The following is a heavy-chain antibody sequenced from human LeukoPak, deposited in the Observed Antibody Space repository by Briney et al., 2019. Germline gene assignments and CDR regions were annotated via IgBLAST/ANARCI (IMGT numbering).Heavy chain of an antibody. V-gene: IGHV3-7*01. D-gene: IGHD2-15*01. CDR1: GFTFSSYW. J-gene: IGHJ4*02. CDR2: IKQDGSEK. Sequence: GGSLRLSCAASGFTFSSYWMHWVRQAPGKGLEWVANIKQDGSEKYYVDSVKGRFTISRDNAKNSLYLQMNSLRAEDTAVYYCARAQDIVVVVAANYFDYWGQGTLVTVSS. CDR3: ARAQDIVVVVAANYFDY.